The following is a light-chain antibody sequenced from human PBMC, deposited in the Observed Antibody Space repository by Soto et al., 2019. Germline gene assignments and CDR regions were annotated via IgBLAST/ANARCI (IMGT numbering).Light chain of an antibody. CDR1: QSVNSNY. J-gene: IGKJ2*01. V-gene: IGKV3-20*01. Sequence: EIVLTQSPGTLSLSPGERVTLSCRASQSVNSNYLAWYQQRPGQAPRLLIYGASSRATGIPDRFSGSGSGTDFTLTISRLEPEDLAVYYCQQYGGSPYTFGQGTKLEIK. CDR2: GAS. CDR3: QQYGGSPYT.